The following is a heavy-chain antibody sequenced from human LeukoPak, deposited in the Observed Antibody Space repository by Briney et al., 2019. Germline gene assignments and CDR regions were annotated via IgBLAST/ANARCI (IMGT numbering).Heavy chain of an antibody. J-gene: IGHJ4*02. CDR2: INPSGGST. CDR1: GYTFTSYY. CDR3: ARALFSGMDIVVVVAATVLGY. D-gene: IGHD2-15*01. V-gene: IGHV1-46*01. Sequence: ASVKVSCKASGYTFTSYYMHWVRQAPGQGLEWKGIINPSGGSTSYAQKFQGRVTMTRDTSTSTVYMELSSLRSEDTAVYYCARALFSGMDIVVVVAATVLGYWGQGTLVTVSS.